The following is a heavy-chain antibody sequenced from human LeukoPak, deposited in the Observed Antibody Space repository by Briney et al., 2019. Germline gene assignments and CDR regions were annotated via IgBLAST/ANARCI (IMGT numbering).Heavy chain of an antibody. D-gene: IGHD3-22*01. CDR2: IIPIFGTA. J-gene: IGHJ4*02. CDR1: GGTFSSYA. CDR3: AAADSSGYYYRAY. V-gene: IGHV1-69*05. Sequence: GASVKVSCKASGGTFSSYAISWVRQAPGQGLEWMGGIIPIFGTANYAQKFQGRVTITTDESTGTAYMELSSLRSEDTAVYYCAAADSSGYYYRAYWGQGTLVTVPS.